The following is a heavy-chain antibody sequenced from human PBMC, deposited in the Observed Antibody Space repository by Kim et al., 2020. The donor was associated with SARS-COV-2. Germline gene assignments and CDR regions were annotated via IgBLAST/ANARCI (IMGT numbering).Heavy chain of an antibody. CDR2: INTNTENP. CDR1: GYTFTSYA. CDR3: AVGGATSYWYFDL. D-gene: IGHD1-26*01. Sequence: ASVKVSCKASGYTFTSYAMNWVRQAPGQGLEWMGWINTNTENPTYAQGFTGRFVFSLDTTVSTAYLQISSLKAEDTAVYYCAVGGATSYWYFDLWGRGTLVTVSS. V-gene: IGHV7-4-1*02. J-gene: IGHJ2*01.